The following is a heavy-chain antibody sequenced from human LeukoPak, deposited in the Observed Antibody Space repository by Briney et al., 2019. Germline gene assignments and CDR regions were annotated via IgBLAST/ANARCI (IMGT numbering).Heavy chain of an antibody. CDR2: INPNSGGT. V-gene: IGHV1-2*04. J-gene: IGHJ4*02. D-gene: IGHD7-27*01. Sequence: ASMKVSCKASGYTFTAYYIHWVRQAPGQGLEWMGWINPNSGGTNYAQKFQGWVTMTRDTSISTAYMELTRLKSDDTAVYYCARGYWGYDSWGQGTLVTVSS. CDR1: GYTFTAYY. CDR3: ARGYWGYDS.